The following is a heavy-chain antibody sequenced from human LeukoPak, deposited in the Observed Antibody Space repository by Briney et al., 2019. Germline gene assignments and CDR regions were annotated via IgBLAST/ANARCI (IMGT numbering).Heavy chain of an antibody. D-gene: IGHD1-7*01. J-gene: IGHJ4*02. CDR2: IQFDGSDK. CDR3: AKDGLKLQKYYFDY. Sequence: GGSLRLSCAASGLRFSSYAMHWVRQAPGKGLQWVAFIQFDGSDKYYADSVKGRFTISRDNSKNTLYLQMNSLRTEDTAVYYCAKDGLKLQKYYFDYWGQGTLVTVSS. CDR1: GLRFSSYA. V-gene: IGHV3-30*02.